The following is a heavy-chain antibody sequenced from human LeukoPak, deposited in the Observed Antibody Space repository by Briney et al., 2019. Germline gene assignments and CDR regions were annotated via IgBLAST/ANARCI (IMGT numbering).Heavy chain of an antibody. V-gene: IGHV3-43*02. D-gene: IGHD6-13*01. CDR1: GFTFDDYA. J-gene: IGHJ6*02. CDR2: ISGDGGST. Sequence: PGGSLRLSCAASGFTFDDYAMHWVRQAPGKGLEWVPLISGDGGSTYYADSVKGRFTISRDNSKNSLYLQMNSLRTEDTALYYCAKDKYSSSWYVPYYYYGMDVWGQGTTVTVSS. CDR3: AKDKYSSSWYVPYYYYGMDV.